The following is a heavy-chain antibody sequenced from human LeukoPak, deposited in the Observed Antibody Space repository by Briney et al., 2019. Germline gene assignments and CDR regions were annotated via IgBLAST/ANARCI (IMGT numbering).Heavy chain of an antibody. CDR3: ARSGVVVAALERGVANWFDP. Sequence: GGSLRLSCAASGFTFSSYSMNWVRQAPGKGLEWVSSISSSSSYIYYADSVKGRFTISRDNAKNSLFLQMNSLRAEDTAVYYCARSGVVVAALERGVANWFDPWGQGTLVTVST. V-gene: IGHV3-21*01. CDR1: GFTFSSYS. J-gene: IGHJ5*02. D-gene: IGHD2-15*01. CDR2: ISSSSSYI.